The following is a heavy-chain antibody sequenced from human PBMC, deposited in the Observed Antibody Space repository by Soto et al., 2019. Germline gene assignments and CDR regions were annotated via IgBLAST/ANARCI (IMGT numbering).Heavy chain of an antibody. CDR3: PAHPAASN. V-gene: IGHV3-66*04. Sequence: EVQLVESGGGLVQPGGSLRLSCAASGFSVTSNYMTWVRQAPGKGLEWVSVIFSGGDTYYADSVKVRYTISRDKSKSTVYLQMNNLRAEDTAVYYCPAHPAASNWGQGTLVTVTS. J-gene: IGHJ4*02. D-gene: IGHD2-2*01. CDR2: IFSGGDT. CDR1: GFSVTSNY.